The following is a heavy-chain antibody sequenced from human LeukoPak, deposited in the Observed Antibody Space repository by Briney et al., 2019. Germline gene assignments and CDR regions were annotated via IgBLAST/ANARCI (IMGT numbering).Heavy chain of an antibody. V-gene: IGHV4-61*02. CDR2: ISSSGST. CDR1: GDSISSGDYY. CDR3: ARGPYSYDSSGAFDV. J-gene: IGHJ3*01. Sequence: PSETLSLTCTVSGDSISSGDYYWSWIRQPAGKGLEWIGRISSSGSTNYNPSLKSRVTISVDTSKNQFSLKLSSVTAADTAVYFCARGPYSYDSSGAFDVWGQGTMVTVSS. D-gene: IGHD3-22*01.